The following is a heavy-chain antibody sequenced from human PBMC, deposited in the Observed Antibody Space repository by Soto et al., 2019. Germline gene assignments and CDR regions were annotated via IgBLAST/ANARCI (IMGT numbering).Heavy chain of an antibody. CDR3: AKDHGPYGGGLDY. D-gene: IGHD4-17*01. CDR1: GFTFNSYA. CDR2: ISSRGGRT. Sequence: EVLLLESGGGLVQPGGSLRLSCAASGFTFNSYAMSWVRQAPGKGLEWVSAISSRGGRTHYADSVKGRFTISRDNSKNTLYLQVNSLRAEDTAVYYCAKDHGPYGGGLDYWGQGTLVTVSS. J-gene: IGHJ4*02. V-gene: IGHV3-23*01.